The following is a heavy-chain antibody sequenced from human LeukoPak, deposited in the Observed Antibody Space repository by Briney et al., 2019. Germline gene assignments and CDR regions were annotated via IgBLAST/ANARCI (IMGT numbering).Heavy chain of an antibody. J-gene: IGHJ4*02. D-gene: IGHD1-26*01. V-gene: IGHV4-39*02. CDR1: GGSISSSTFY. CDR3: ARGGSYYDY. Sequence: SETLSLTCTVSGGSISSSTFYWGWIRQPPGKGLEWIGSMFSGGSTYYNPSLKSRVTISVDTSKNHFSLKLRSVTAADTAVYYCARGGSYYDYWGQGTLVTVSS. CDR2: MFSGGST.